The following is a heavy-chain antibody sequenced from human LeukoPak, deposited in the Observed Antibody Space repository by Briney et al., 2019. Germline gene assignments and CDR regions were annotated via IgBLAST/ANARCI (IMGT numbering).Heavy chain of an antibody. CDR1: GRSFSGYY. V-gene: IGHV4-34*01. J-gene: IGHJ4*02. Sequence: PSDTLSLICALYGRSFSGYYWRWTRHPPGGGREWLGEINHSGSTNDNPSPKPRVPIPEKIPKNQFSLNLRSVTAADPSVFFFARGRLRGTKAGDFDYWGQGTLVTVSS. CDR2: INHSGST. CDR3: ARGRLRGTKAGDFDY. D-gene: IGHD5-12*01.